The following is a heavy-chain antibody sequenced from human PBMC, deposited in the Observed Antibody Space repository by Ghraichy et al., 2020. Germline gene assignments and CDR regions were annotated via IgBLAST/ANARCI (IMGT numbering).Heavy chain of an antibody. J-gene: IGHJ4*02. D-gene: IGHD3-22*01. V-gene: IGHV3-23*01. CDR3: AKDRLSGYYYYDY. Sequence: SCAASGFTFNNYAMSWVRQAPGKGLEWVSAISGSGAGTYYADSVKGRFTVSRDNSKNTLYLQMNSLRAEDTAVYYCAKDRLSGYYYYDYWGQGTLVTVSS. CDR2: ISGSGAGT. CDR1: GFTFNNYA.